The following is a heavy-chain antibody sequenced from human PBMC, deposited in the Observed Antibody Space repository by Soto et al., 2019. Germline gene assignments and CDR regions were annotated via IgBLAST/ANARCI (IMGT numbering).Heavy chain of an antibody. CDR2: INHSGST. J-gene: IGHJ6*02. Sequence: SATLSLTCAVYGGSFSGYYWSWIRQPPGKGLEWIGEINHSGSTNYNPSLKSRVTISVDTSKNQFSLKLSSVTAADTAVYYCARVGGYCSSTSCSRPYYYGMDVWGQGTTVT. CDR1: GGSFSGYY. CDR3: ARVGGYCSSTSCSRPYYYGMDV. V-gene: IGHV4-34*01. D-gene: IGHD2-2*01.